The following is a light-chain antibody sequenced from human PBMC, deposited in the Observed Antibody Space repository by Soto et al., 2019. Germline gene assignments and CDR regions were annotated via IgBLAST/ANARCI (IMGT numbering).Light chain of an antibody. J-gene: IGLJ1*01. CDR3: CSYAGSSTFLYV. CDR2: EGS. V-gene: IGLV2-23*03. CDR1: SSDIGHYDY. Sequence: QSALSQPASVSGSPGQSITISCTGTSSDIGHYDYVSWYQQHPGKAPKLMIYEGSKRPAGVSNRFSGSKSGNTASLTISGLQAEDEADYYCCSYAGSSTFLYVFGTGTQLTVL.